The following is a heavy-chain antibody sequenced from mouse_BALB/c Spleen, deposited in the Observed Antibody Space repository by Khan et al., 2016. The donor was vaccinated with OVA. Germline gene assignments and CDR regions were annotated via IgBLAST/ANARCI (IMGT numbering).Heavy chain of an antibody. Sequence: EVPLQESGPGLVKPSQSLSLTCTVTGYSITSDYAWNWIRQFPGNKLEWMGYIRYSGSTAYNPSLKSRISITRDTPKHQVFLPLNSVTTEDTATYFCASRILYYYGSNCEGYYFGYWGQGTTLTASS. CDR1: GYSITSDYA. V-gene: IGHV3-2*02. CDR3: ASRILYYYGSNCEGYYFGY. D-gene: IGHD1-1*01. CDR2: IRYSGST. J-gene: IGHJ2*01.